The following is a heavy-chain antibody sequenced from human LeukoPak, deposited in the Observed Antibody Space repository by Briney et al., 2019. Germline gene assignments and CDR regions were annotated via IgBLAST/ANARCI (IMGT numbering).Heavy chain of an antibody. CDR2: IYTSGST. CDR1: GGSISSYY. D-gene: IGHD1-26*01. V-gene: IGHV4-4*07. Sequence: PSETLSLTCTVSGGSISSYYWSWIRQPAGKGLEWIGRIYTSGSTNYNPSHKSRVTMSVDTSKNQFSLKLSSVTAADTAVYYCARVSGSYYFGWFDPWGQGTLVTVSS. CDR3: ARVSGSYYFGWFDP. J-gene: IGHJ5*02.